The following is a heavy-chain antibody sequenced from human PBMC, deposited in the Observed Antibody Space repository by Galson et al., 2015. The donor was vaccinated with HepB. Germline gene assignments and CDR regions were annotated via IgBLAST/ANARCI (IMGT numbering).Heavy chain of an antibody. CDR1: GFTVSGNY. Sequence: SLRLSCAASGFTVSGNYMTWVRQAPGKGLEWVSVIYSGGDTYYPDSVKGRFIISRDISKNTVYLEMNSLRAEDTAIYYCARGMKNIYGLAVWGRGTTVTVSS. D-gene: IGHD2/OR15-2a*01. CDR2: IYSGGDT. CDR3: ARGMKNIYGLAV. J-gene: IGHJ6*02. V-gene: IGHV3-66*01.